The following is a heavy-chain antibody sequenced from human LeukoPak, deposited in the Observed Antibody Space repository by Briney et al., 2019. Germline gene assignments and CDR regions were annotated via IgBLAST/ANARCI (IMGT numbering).Heavy chain of an antibody. J-gene: IGHJ4*02. CDR1: GGTFSSYA. V-gene: IGHV1-69*13. CDR3: ATGYGGNSVVDY. Sequence: SLKVSSKASGGTFSSYAISWVRQAPGHRLEWMGGIIPIFGTANYAQKFQGRVTITADESTSTAYMELSSLRSEDTAVYYCATGYGGNSVVDYWGQGTLVTVS. CDR2: IIPIFGTA. D-gene: IGHD4-23*01.